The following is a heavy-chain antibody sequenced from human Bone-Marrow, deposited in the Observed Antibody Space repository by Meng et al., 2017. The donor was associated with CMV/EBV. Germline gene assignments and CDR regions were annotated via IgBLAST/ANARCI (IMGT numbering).Heavy chain of an antibody. Sequence: LSLTCVASGFTFSTYEMNWVRQAPGKGLEWVSYISTSGSTIYHADSVKGRFTISRDNAKNSLYLQMNSLRAEDTAIYYCARLYSSSSGKGMDVWGQGTTVTVSS. V-gene: IGHV3-48*03. D-gene: IGHD6-6*01. CDR1: GFTFSTYE. CDR2: ISTSGSTI. J-gene: IGHJ6*02. CDR3: ARLYSSSSGKGMDV.